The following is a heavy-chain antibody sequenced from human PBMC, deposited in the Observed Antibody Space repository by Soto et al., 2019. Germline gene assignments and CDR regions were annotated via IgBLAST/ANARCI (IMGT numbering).Heavy chain of an antibody. D-gene: IGHD1-26*01. V-gene: IGHV4-34*01. CDR2: INHSGST. Sequence: QVQLQQWGAGLLKPSETLSLTCAVYGGSFSGYYWSWIRQPPGKGLEWIGEINHSGSTNYNPSLKSRVTISVDTSKNQFSLKLSSVTAADTAVYYCARGGWYSGSYYSRWGQGTLVTVSS. CDR3: ARGGWYSGSYYSR. J-gene: IGHJ4*02. CDR1: GGSFSGYY.